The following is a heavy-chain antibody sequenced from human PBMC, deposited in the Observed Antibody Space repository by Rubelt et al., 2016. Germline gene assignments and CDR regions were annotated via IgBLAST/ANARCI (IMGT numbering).Heavy chain of an antibody. D-gene: IGHD3-16*01. V-gene: IGHV4-39*07. CDR3: ARGRFGRENEGAVDI. CDR1: GGSISGSSYY. J-gene: IGHJ3*02. CDR2: IFYSGST. Sequence: QLQLQESGPGLVKPSETLSLTCTVSGGSISGSSYYWGWIRQPPGKGLEWVGNIFYSGSTSYNPSLKSRVTISVDTSKNQFARKLGLVTAAGTAVYYCARGRFGRENEGAVDIWGQGTMVTVSS.